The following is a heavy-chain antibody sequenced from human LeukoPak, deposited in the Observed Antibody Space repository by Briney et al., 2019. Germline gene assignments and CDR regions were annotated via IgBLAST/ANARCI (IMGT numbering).Heavy chain of an antibody. Sequence: ASVKVSCKASGYTFTGCYMHWVRQAPGQGLEWMGWINPNSGGTNYAQKFQGRVTMTRDTSTSTAYMELSRLRSDDTAVYYCARIPDDYVWGSYRLNPYYFDYWGQGTLVTVSS. J-gene: IGHJ4*02. CDR2: INPNSGGT. D-gene: IGHD3-16*02. V-gene: IGHV1-2*02. CDR3: ARIPDDYVWGSYRLNPYYFDY. CDR1: GYTFTGCY.